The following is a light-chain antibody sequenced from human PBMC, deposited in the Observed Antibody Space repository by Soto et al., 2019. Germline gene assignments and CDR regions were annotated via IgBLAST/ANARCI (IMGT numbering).Light chain of an antibody. CDR2: EVS. Sequence: QSVLTQPASVSGSPGQSITISCTGTSSDVGGYNYVSWYKQHPGKAPKLMIYEVSNRPSGVSNRFSGSKSGNTASLTISGLQAEDEADYYCSSYTSSSTRVVFGGGTKLTVL. J-gene: IGLJ2*01. CDR1: SSDVGGYNY. V-gene: IGLV2-14*01. CDR3: SSYTSSSTRVV.